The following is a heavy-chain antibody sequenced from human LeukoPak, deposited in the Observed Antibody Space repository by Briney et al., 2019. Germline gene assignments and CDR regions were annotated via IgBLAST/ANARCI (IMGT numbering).Heavy chain of an antibody. CDR1: GYTFTTLD. D-gene: IGHD7-27*01. Sequence: ASVKVSCKASGYTFTTLDINWVRQATGQGLEWLGWMSPNSGDTGYAQKFQGRVTMTSDSSISTAYMELSSLRSEDTAIYYCVRTPPNWGFDYWGQGTLVSVPS. CDR2: MSPNSGDT. V-gene: IGHV1-8*01. CDR3: VRTPPNWGFDY. J-gene: IGHJ4*02.